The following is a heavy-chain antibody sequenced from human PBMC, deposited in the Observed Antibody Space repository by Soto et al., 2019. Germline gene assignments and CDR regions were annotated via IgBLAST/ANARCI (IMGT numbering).Heavy chain of an antibody. CDR1: GFTFSNSA. J-gene: IGHJ4*02. CDR2: ISDSGVST. D-gene: IGHD3-22*01. V-gene: IGHV3-23*01. Sequence: SLRLSCAASGFTFSNSAMSWVRQAPGKGLDWVSSISDSGVSTYYADSVKGRFTISRDNSKSTLYLQMNSLRAEDTAVYYCAKEPSSGSSHFDYWGQGTLVTVSS. CDR3: AKEPSSGSSHFDY.